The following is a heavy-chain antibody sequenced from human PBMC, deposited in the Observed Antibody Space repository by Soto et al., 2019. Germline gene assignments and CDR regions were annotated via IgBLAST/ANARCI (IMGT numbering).Heavy chain of an antibody. CDR2: IIPIFGTA. D-gene: IGHD5-12*01. CDR3: ARYPVSGYDYYYYYCMDV. J-gene: IGHJ6*02. V-gene: IGHV1-69*01. CDR1: GGTFSSYA. Sequence: QVQLGQSGAEVKKPGSSVKVSCKAYGGTFSSYAISWVRQAPGQGLEWMGGIIPIFGTANYAQQFQGRVTITADESTSTAYMELSSLSSEDTAVYYCARYPVSGYDYYYYYCMDVWGQGTTVTVSS.